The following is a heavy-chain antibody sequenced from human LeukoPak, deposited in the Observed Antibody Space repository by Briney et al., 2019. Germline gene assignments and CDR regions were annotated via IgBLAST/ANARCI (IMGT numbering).Heavy chain of an antibody. J-gene: IGHJ4*02. V-gene: IGHV4-38-2*01. CDR3: ATHSSSRGPLRY. CDR2: IYYSGST. CDR1: GFTFSAYN. D-gene: IGHD6-13*01. Sequence: GSLRLSCAASGFTFSAYNMNWVRQAPGKGLEWIGSIYYSGSTYYSPSLKSRVTISVDTSKNQFSLKLNSVTAADTAVYYCATHSSSRGPLRYWGQGALVTVSS.